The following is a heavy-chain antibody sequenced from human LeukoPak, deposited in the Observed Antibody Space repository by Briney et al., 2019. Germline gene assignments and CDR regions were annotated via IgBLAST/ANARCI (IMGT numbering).Heavy chain of an antibody. J-gene: IGHJ4*02. CDR1: GFTFSSYA. CDR2: ISSNGGST. D-gene: IGHD2/OR15-2a*01. CDR3: ARERATFGYFDF. V-gene: IGHV3-64*01. Sequence: GGSLRLSCAASGFTFSSYAMHWVRQAPGKGLEYVSAISSNGGSTYYANSVKGRFTISRDNSKNTLYLQMNSLRAEDTAMYYCARERATFGYFDFWGQGTLVTVSS.